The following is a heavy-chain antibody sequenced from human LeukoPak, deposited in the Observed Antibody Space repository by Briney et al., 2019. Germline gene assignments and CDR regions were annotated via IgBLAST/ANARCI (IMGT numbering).Heavy chain of an antibody. V-gene: IGHV1-69*05. CDR1: GGTFSSYA. D-gene: IGHD4-17*01. CDR2: IIPIFGTA. J-gene: IGHJ4*02. Sequence: SVKVSCKASGGTFSSYAISWVRQAPGQGLEWMGRIIPIFGTANYAQKFQGRVTIATDESTSTAYMELSSLRSEDTAVYYCARDADGDYALGYWGQGTLVTVSS. CDR3: ARDADGDYALGY.